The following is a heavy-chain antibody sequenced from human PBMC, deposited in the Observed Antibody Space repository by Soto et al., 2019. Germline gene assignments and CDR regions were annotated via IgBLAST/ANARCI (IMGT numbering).Heavy chain of an antibody. D-gene: IGHD2-21*02. CDR2: IYYSGST. CDR1: GCSISSYY. Sequence: TLSLTCTVSGCSISSYYWSWIRQPPGKGLEWIGYIYYSGSTNYNPSLKSRVTISVDTSKNQFSLKLSSVTAADTAVYYCARDRVAYCGGDCYLRYFDYWGQGTLVTVSS. J-gene: IGHJ4*02. CDR3: ARDRVAYCGGDCYLRYFDY. V-gene: IGHV4-59*01.